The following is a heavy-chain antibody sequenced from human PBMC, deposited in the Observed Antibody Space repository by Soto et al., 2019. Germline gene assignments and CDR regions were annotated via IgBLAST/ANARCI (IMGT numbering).Heavy chain of an antibody. V-gene: IGHV3-30*18. Sequence: PGGSLRLSCAASGFTFSTYGMHWVRQAPGKGLEWVAVISYDGSNKYYADYVKGRFTISRDNSKNMLYLQMNSLRPEDTAVYYCAKQMLGGSGWYAIDYWGQGT. CDR1: GFTFSTYG. CDR3: AKQMLGGSGWYAIDY. D-gene: IGHD6-19*01. CDR2: ISYDGSNK. J-gene: IGHJ4*02.